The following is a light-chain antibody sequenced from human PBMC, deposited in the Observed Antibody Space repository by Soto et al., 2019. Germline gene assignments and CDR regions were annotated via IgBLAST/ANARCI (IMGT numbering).Light chain of an antibody. CDR3: SSYAASNNFYFV. V-gene: IGLV2-8*01. Sequence: QSVLTQPPSASGSPGQSVTISCTGTSSDVGGYNYVSWYQQYPGRAPKLMIYEVTKRPSGVPDRFSGSKSGNTASLTVSGLHAEDEDDYYGSSYAASNNFYFVFGGGTKLTVL. CDR2: EVT. CDR1: SSDVGGYNY. J-gene: IGLJ3*02.